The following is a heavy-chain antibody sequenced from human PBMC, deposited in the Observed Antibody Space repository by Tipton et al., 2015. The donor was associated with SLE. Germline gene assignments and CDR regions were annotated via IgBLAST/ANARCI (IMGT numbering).Heavy chain of an antibody. Sequence: TLSLTCTFSGGSINTGGYYWSWVRQHPGKGLEWIGNIYYSGSSYYNPSLKSRVTISIDTSKNQFSLRLASATAADTAVYYCARSEAAAGTGDDAFDIWGQGTMVTVSS. CDR3: ARSEAAAGTGDDAFDI. D-gene: IGHD6-13*01. CDR1: GGSINTGGYY. CDR2: IYYSGSS. V-gene: IGHV4-31*03. J-gene: IGHJ3*02.